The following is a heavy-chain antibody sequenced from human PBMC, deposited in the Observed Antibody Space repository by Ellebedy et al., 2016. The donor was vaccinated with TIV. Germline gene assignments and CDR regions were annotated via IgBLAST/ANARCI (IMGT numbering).Heavy chain of an antibody. J-gene: IGHJ4*02. D-gene: IGHD2-15*01. Sequence: AASVKVSCKASGYTFTSYAMHWVRQAPGQRLEWMGWINAGNGNTKYSQKFQGRVTITRDTSASTAYMELSSLRSEDTAVYYGARDCSGGSCYSDYWGQGTLVTVSS. V-gene: IGHV1-3*01. CDR3: ARDCSGGSCYSDY. CDR2: INAGNGNT. CDR1: GYTFTSYA.